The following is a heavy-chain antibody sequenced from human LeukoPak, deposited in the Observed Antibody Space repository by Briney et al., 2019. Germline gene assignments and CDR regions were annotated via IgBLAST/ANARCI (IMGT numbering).Heavy chain of an antibody. CDR1: GFTFSSYS. D-gene: IGHD3-16*01. Sequence: GGSLRLSCAASGFTFSSYSMNWVRQAPGKGLEWVSSISSSSSYIYYADSVKGRFTISRDNAKNSLYLQMNSLRAEDTAVYYCARDPENDYYFDYWGQGTLVTVSS. CDR2: ISSSSSYI. V-gene: IGHV3-21*01. J-gene: IGHJ4*02. CDR3: ARDPENDYYFDY.